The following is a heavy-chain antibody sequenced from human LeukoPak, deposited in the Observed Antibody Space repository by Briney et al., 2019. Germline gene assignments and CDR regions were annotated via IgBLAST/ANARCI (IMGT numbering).Heavy chain of an antibody. CDR3: ARAGAHSSGYSRWFDP. D-gene: IGHD3-22*01. J-gene: IGHJ5*02. V-gene: IGHV4-59*01. CDR1: GGSISSSY. CDR2: IYYSGST. Sequence: PSETLSLTCTVSGGSISSSYWSWIRQPPGKGLEWIGYIYYSGSTNYNPSLKSRVTISVDTSKNQFSLKLSSVTAADTAVYYCARAGAHSSGYSRWFDPWGQGTLVTVSS.